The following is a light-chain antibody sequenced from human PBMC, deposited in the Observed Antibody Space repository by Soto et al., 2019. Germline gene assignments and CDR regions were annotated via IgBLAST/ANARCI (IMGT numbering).Light chain of an antibody. CDR1: QSVSSN. CDR2: GIS. J-gene: IGKJ1*01. V-gene: IGKV3-20*01. CDR3: QQYGSSPWT. Sequence: EIVMTQSPATLSVSPGERATLSCRASQSVSSNLAWYQQKPGQAPRLLIYGISKRATDIPDRFSGSGSGTEFTLTISRLEPEDFAVYYCQQYGSSPWTFGQGTKVDIK.